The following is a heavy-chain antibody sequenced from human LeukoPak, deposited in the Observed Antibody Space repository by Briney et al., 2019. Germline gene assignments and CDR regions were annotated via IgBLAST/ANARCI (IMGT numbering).Heavy chain of an antibody. CDR3: ARQAEGVYSSSDY. CDR1: GGSFSASSYY. V-gene: IGHV4-39*01. D-gene: IGHD6-6*01. J-gene: IGHJ4*02. Sequence: SETLSLTCTVSGGSFSASSYYWGWIRQPPGKGLEWIGGIYYSGSTYYNPSLKSRVTISVDTSKKQFSLKLTSVTAADMAVYYCARQAEGVYSSSDYRGQGTLVTVSS. CDR2: IYYSGST.